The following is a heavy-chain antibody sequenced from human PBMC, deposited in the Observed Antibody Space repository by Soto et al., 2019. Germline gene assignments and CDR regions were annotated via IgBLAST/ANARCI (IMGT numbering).Heavy chain of an antibody. Sequence: PGGSLRLSCAASGFTFDDYAMHWVRQAPGKGLEWVSGISWNSGSIGYADSVKGRFTISRDNAKNSLYLQMNSLRAEDTALYYCAKGAYCGGDCFFDYWGQGTLVTVSS. D-gene: IGHD2-21*01. CDR3: AKGAYCGGDCFFDY. J-gene: IGHJ4*02. CDR2: ISWNSGSI. CDR1: GFTFDDYA. V-gene: IGHV3-9*01.